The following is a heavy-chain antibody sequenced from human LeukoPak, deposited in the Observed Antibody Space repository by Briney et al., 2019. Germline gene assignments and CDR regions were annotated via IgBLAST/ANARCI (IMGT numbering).Heavy chain of an antibody. CDR2: IYYSGGT. V-gene: IGHV4-39*07. Sequence: SETLSLTCTVSGGSISSSSYYWGWIRQPPGKGLEWIGSIYYSGGTYYNPSLKSRVTISVDTSKNQFSLKLSSVTAADTAVYYCARSVAAAGTVVDYWGQGTLVTVSS. CDR1: GGSISSSSYY. CDR3: ARSVAAAGTVVDY. J-gene: IGHJ4*02. D-gene: IGHD6-13*01.